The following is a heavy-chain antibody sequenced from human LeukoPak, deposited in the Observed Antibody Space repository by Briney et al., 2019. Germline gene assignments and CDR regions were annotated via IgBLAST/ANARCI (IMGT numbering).Heavy chain of an antibody. V-gene: IGHV3-66*01. D-gene: IGHD3-10*01. Sequence: GGSLRLSCAASGFTVSSNYMSWVRQAPGKGLEWVSVIYSGGSTYYADSVKGRLTISRDNSKNTLYLQMNSLRAEDTAVYYCAREEYYYYGSGSYSYWGQGTLVTVSS. CDR2: IYSGGST. CDR1: GFTVSSNY. CDR3: AREEYYYYGSGSYSY. J-gene: IGHJ4*02.